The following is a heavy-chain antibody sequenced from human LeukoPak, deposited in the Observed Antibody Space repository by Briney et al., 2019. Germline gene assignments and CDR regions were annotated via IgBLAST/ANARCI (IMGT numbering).Heavy chain of an antibody. J-gene: IGHJ6*02. Sequence: SETLSLTCAVYGGSFSGYYWSWIRQPPGKGLEWIGEITHSGSTNYSPSLKSRVTISVDMSKNQFFLKLSSVTAADTAVYYCARDDAALYNYYYGMDVWGQGTTVTVSS. D-gene: IGHD2-2*02. CDR3: ARDDAALYNYYYGMDV. V-gene: IGHV4-34*01. CDR1: GGSFSGYY. CDR2: ITHSGST.